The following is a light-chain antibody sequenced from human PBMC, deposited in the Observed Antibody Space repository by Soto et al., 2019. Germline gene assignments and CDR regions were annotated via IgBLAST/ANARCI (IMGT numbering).Light chain of an antibody. Sequence: QPVLTQPPSVSGAPGQRVTISCTGGTSNIGAGYPVHWYQQVPGEAPKLLIYDDINRPSGVPDRFSGSKSGASASLAITGLQAEDEADYHCQSYDRRLSAYVFGTGTKLTVL. CDR3: QSYDRRLSAYV. J-gene: IGLJ6*01. CDR2: DDI. V-gene: IGLV1-40*01. CDR1: TSNIGAGYP.